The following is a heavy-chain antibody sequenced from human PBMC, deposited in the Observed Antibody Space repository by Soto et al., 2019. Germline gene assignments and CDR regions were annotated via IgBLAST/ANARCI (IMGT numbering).Heavy chain of an antibody. CDR3: AGDVVDIVVPGDYYYYYGMDV. CDR1: GGSISSGGYY. V-gene: IGHV4-31*03. CDR2: IYYSGST. J-gene: IGHJ6*02. D-gene: IGHD2-2*01. Sequence: PSETLSLTCTVSGGSISSGGYYWSWIRQHPGKGLEWIGYIYYSGSTYYNPSLKSRVTISVDTSKNQFSLKLSSVTAADTAVYYCAGDVVDIVVPGDYYYYYGMDVWGQGTTVTVSS.